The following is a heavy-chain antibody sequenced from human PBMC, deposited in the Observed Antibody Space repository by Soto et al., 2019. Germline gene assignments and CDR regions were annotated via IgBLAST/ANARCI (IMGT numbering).Heavy chain of an antibody. Sequence: EVQLLESGGGLVQPGRSLRLSCAASGVTFSNYAMSWVRQAPGQGLDLVSAISGSGGTTYYADSVKGRFTISRDNSKNTLFLQMNSLRAEDAAVYYCAKFFVETGSNSGWPWSFHYWGQGTLVTVSS. V-gene: IGHV3-23*01. D-gene: IGHD6-25*01. CDR3: AKFFVETGSNSGWPWSFHY. CDR1: GVTFSNYA. J-gene: IGHJ4*02. CDR2: ISGSGGTT.